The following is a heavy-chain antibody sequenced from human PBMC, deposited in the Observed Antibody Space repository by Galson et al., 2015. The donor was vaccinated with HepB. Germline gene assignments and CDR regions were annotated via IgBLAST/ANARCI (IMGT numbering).Heavy chain of an antibody. CDR1: GYSFTSHW. CDR3: ARRSDASGHPDYYYYGMDV. D-gene: IGHD3-10*01. CDR2: IYPADSDT. Sequence: QSGAEVKKPGESLKISCKASGYSFTSHWIAWVRQTPGKGLEWMGTIYPADSDTRYSPSFQGQVTISIGKSTTTAYLQWSSLKASGTAIYFCARRSDASGHPDYYYYGMDVWGQGTTVTVSS. J-gene: IGHJ6*02. V-gene: IGHV5-51*03.